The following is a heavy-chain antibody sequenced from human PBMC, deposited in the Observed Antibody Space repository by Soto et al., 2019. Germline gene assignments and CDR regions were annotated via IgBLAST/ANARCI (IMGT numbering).Heavy chain of an antibody. J-gene: IGHJ4*02. CDR3: LRGNSGYGNFDY. D-gene: IGHD5-12*01. V-gene: IGHV3-74*01. CDR2: IKGDGSET. CDR1: GFIFSSYW. Sequence: PGGSLRLSCAASGFIFSSYWMHWVRQAPGKGLVWVSRIKGDGSETNYADSVKGRFTISRDNAKNTLYLQLNSLRAEDTAVYYCLRGNSGYGNFDYWGQGTRVTVSS.